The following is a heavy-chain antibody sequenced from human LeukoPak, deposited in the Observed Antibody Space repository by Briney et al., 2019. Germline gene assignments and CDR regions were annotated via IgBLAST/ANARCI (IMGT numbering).Heavy chain of an antibody. Sequence: KPSGTLSLTCAVSGVSISSTNWWSWVRQPPGKGLEWIGEIYHSGSTNYNPSLKSRVTISVDKSKNQFSLRPSSVTAADTAVYYCAKKYYYDSRPLDYWGQGTLVTVSS. CDR1: GVSISSTNW. CDR3: AKKYYYDSRPLDY. D-gene: IGHD3-22*01. J-gene: IGHJ4*02. CDR2: IYHSGST. V-gene: IGHV4-4*02.